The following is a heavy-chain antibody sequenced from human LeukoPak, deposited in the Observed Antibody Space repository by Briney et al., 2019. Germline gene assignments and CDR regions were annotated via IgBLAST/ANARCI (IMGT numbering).Heavy chain of an antibody. CDR2: IRGSGGST. CDR1: GFTFSSYA. D-gene: IGHD3-10*01. V-gene: IGHV3-23*01. CDR3: AKGVVVRGVPGPYYYYGMDV. Sequence: GGSLRLSCAASGFTFSSYAMSWVRQAPGKGLEWVSAIRGSGGSTYYADSVKGRFTISRDNSKNTLYLQMNSLRAEDTAVYYCAKGVVVRGVPGPYYYYGMDVWGKGTTVTVSS. J-gene: IGHJ6*04.